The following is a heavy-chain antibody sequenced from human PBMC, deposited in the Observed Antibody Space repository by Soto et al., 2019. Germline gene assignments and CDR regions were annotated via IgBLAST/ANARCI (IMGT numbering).Heavy chain of an antibody. D-gene: IGHD3-9*01. V-gene: IGHV4-38-2*02. CDR2: IYHSVST. Sequence: PSETLSLTCTVSGYSINSDDYWGWIRQPPGKGLEWIASIYHSVSTFYNPSLRSRVTISIDTSKNQFSLKLSSVTAADTAVYYCARDMRYYDILTGYYNWFDPWGQGTLVTVSS. J-gene: IGHJ5*02. CDR1: GYSINSDDY. CDR3: ARDMRYYDILTGYYNWFDP.